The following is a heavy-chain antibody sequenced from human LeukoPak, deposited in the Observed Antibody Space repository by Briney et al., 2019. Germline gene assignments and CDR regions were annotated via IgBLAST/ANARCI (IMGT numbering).Heavy chain of an antibody. Sequence: ASVKVSCKASGYIFTNYYMYWARQAPGQGLEWMGIINPSGDSTSYAQKFQGRATMTRDTSTSTVYMELSSLRSEDTAVYYCARVDNSGPWPYYFDYWGQGTLVTVSS. CDR2: INPSGDST. V-gene: IGHV1-46*01. J-gene: IGHJ4*02. CDR1: GYIFTNYY. CDR3: ARVDNSGPWPYYFDY. D-gene: IGHD3-22*01.